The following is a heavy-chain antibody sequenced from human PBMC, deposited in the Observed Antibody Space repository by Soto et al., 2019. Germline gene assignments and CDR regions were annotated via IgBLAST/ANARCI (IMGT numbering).Heavy chain of an antibody. D-gene: IGHD3-10*01. Sequence: GESLKISCKGSGYSFTSYWIDWVRQMPGKSLEWMGIIYPGDSDTRYSPSFQGQVTISADKSISTAYLQWSSLKASDTAMYYCAGGGVRGVITRTRDYYGMDVWGQGTTVTVSS. J-gene: IGHJ6*02. CDR3: AGGGVRGVITRTRDYYGMDV. CDR2: IYPGDSDT. V-gene: IGHV5-51*01. CDR1: GYSFTSYW.